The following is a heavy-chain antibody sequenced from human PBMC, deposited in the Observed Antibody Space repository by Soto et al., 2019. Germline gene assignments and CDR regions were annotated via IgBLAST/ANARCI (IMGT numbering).Heavy chain of an antibody. J-gene: IGHJ6*02. Sequence: PGGSLRLSCAASGLTFSYGFHWFRQAPGKGLEWVSVIYSGGSTYYADSVKGRFTISRDNSKNTLYLQMNSLRAEDTAVYYCARDRIPTGMDVWGQGTTVTVSS. CDR3: ARDRIPTGMDV. V-gene: IGHV3-66*01. CDR2: IYSGGST. CDR1: GLTFSYGF.